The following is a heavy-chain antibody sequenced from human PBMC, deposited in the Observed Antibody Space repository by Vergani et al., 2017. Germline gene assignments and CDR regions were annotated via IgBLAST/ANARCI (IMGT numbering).Heavy chain of an antibody. CDR2: IIPIFGTA. CDR3: GRASSGYYYANFDY. V-gene: IGHV1-69*13. D-gene: IGHD3-22*01. J-gene: IGHJ4*02. Sequence: VQLVQSGAEVKKPGATVKISCKVSGYTFTDYYMHWVQQAPGKGLEWMGRIIPIFGTANYAQKFQGRVTITADESTSTAYMELSSLRSEDTAVYYCGRASSGYYYANFDYWGQGTLVTVSS. CDR1: GYTFTDYY.